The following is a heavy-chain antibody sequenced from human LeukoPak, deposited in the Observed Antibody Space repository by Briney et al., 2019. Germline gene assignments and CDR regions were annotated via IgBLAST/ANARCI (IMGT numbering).Heavy chain of an antibody. Sequence: PSETLSLTCAVYGGSFSGYYWSWIRQPPGKGLEWIGEINHSGSTNYNPSLKSRVTISVDTSKNQFSLKLSSVTVADTAVYYCASGAEVVPAATPNYYYMDVWGKGTTVTVSS. CDR2: INHSGST. D-gene: IGHD2-2*01. CDR1: GGSFSGYY. J-gene: IGHJ6*03. CDR3: ASGAEVVPAATPNYYYMDV. V-gene: IGHV4-34*01.